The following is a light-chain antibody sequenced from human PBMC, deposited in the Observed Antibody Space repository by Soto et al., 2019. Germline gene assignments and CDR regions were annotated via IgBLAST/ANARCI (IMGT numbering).Light chain of an antibody. J-gene: IGKJ4*01. CDR2: GAS. Sequence: EVVMTQSPATLSVSPGERVTLTCRASQNLATNLAWYQQKPGQAPRLLIYGASARATGIPARFSGSGSGTEFTLTISSLQSEDFAGYYCQQFNNWPLTFGGGTKLEIK. V-gene: IGKV3-15*01. CDR3: QQFNNWPLT. CDR1: QNLATN.